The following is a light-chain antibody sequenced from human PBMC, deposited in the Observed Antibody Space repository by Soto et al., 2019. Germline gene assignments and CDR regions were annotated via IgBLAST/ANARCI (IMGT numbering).Light chain of an antibody. CDR2: GAS. CDR1: QGIRNY. V-gene: IGKV1-27*01. Sequence: DIQMTQSPSSLSASVGDRVTITCRASQGIRNYLAWYQQKPGKVPKLLIYGASTLQSGVPSRFSGSGSGTDFTLTISSLQPEDVATYYCQKYNSASQTFGQGTKVEIK. CDR3: QKYNSASQT. J-gene: IGKJ1*01.